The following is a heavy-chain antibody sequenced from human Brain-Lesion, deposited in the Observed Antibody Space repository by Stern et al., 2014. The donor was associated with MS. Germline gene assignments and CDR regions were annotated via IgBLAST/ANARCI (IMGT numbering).Heavy chain of an antibody. CDR1: GGSISSGGYY. J-gene: IGHJ6*02. V-gene: IGHV4-61*02. D-gene: IGHD2-2*01. Sequence: VQLVESGPGLVKPSQTLSLSCTVSGGSISSGGYYWSWIRQPAGKGLAWIGRIFNSGSTSYNPSLKSRFTISIDTSKNQFSLRLNSMTAADTAVYYCARGRVVPGFQYYATDVWGQGTTVIVSS. CDR2: IFNSGST. CDR3: ARGRVVPGFQYYATDV.